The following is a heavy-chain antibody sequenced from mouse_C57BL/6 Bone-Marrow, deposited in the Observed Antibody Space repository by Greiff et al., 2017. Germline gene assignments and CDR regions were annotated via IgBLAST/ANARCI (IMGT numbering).Heavy chain of an antibody. CDR3: ARGDYYGRSYSWDFDV. D-gene: IGHD1-1*01. J-gene: IGHJ1*03. CDR2: IDPSDSYT. Sequence: QVQLQQPGAELVRPGTSVKLSCKASGYTFTSYWMHWVKQRPGQGLEWIGVIDPSDSYTNYNQKFKGKATLTVATSSSTAYMQLSSLTSEDSAVYYCARGDYYGRSYSWDFDVWGTGTTVTVSS. CDR1: GYTFTSYW. V-gene: IGHV1-59*01.